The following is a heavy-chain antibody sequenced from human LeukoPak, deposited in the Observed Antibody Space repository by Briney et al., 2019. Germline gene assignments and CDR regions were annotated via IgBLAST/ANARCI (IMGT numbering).Heavy chain of an antibody. J-gene: IGHJ3*02. CDR1: GFTFSTYS. CDR2: IGANSAI. V-gene: IGHV3-48*02. D-gene: IGHD3-10*01. CDR3: AREGYYGAFDI. Sequence: PGGSLRLSCAASGFTFSTYSMNWVRQAPGKGLECVSYIGANSAIFHADSVKGRFTISRDNAKNSLSLQMNSLRDDDTALYYCAREGYYGAFDIWGQGTMVTVSS.